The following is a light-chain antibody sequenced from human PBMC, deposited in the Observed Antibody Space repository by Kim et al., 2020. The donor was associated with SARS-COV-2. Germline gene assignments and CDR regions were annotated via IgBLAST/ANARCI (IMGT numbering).Light chain of an antibody. V-gene: IGKV2-28*01. J-gene: IGKJ2*01. Sequence: DIVMTQSPLSLSVTPGEPASISCRASQGLLHGNGYHDLDWYLQKPGQSPQLLIYLGSARASGVPDRFSGSGSGIDFTLKISRVEAEDVGVYYCMQALQAFYTFGQGTKLEI. CDR2: LGS. CDR1: QGLLHGNGYHD. CDR3: MQALQAFYT.